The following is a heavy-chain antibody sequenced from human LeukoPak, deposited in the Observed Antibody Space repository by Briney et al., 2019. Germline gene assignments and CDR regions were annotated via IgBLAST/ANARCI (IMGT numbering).Heavy chain of an antibody. V-gene: IGHV4-4*09. CDR3: AGVGNGGYGGFDY. Sequence: SETLSLTCTVSGGSISSYYWSWIRQPPGKGLEWIGYISSSGTTNYIPSLRSRITISVDSSKSQFSLNLSSVTASDTAVYYCAGVGNGGYGGFDYWGQGTLVTVSS. CDR2: ISSSGTT. CDR1: GGSISSYY. J-gene: IGHJ4*02. D-gene: IGHD5-12*01.